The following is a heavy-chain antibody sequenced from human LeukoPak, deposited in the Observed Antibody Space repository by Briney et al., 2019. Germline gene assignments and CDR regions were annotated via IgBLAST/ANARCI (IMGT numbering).Heavy chain of an antibody. CDR3: ARRISSSWYNYAFDI. J-gene: IGHJ3*02. CDR2: ISSSGSTI. V-gene: IGHV3-11*04. Sequence: GSLRLSCAASGFTFSDYYMSWIRQAPGKGLEWVSYISSSGSTIYYADSVKGRFTISRDNAKYSLYLQMNSLRAEDTAVYYCARRISSSWYNYAFDIWGQGTMVTVSS. CDR1: GFTFSDYY. D-gene: IGHD6-13*01.